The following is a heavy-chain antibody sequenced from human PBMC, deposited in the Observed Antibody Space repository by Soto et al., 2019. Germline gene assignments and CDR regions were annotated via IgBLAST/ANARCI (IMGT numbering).Heavy chain of an antibody. D-gene: IGHD6-6*01. CDR3: ARALPRIAASREGDY. V-gene: IGHV1-46*01. CDR1: GYTFTSYY. Sequence: QVQLVQSGAEVKKPGASVKVSCKASGYTFTSYYIHWVRQAPGQGLEWMGIINPSGGSTSYAQKFQGRVTMTGDTSTNTVYMELRSLRSEDTAVYYCARALPRIAASREGDYWGQGTLVTVSS. CDR2: INPSGGST. J-gene: IGHJ4*02.